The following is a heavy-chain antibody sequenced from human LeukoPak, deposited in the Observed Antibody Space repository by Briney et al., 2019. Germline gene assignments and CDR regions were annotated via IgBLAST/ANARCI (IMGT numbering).Heavy chain of an antibody. CDR3: ARVHYDILTGYHDY. CDR2: IIPIFGTA. Sequence: SVKVSCKASGGTFSSYAISWVRQAPGQGLEWMGGIIPIFGTANYAQKFQGRVTITADESTSTAYMELSSLRSEDTAVYYCARVHYDILTGYHDYWAREPWSPSPQ. CDR1: GGTFSSYA. V-gene: IGHV1-69*13. J-gene: IGHJ4*02. D-gene: IGHD3-9*01.